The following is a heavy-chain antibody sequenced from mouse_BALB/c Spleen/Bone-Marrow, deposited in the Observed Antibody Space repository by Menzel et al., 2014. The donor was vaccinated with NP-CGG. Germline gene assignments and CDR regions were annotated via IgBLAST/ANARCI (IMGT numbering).Heavy chain of an antibody. J-gene: IGHJ4*01. CDR1: GFTFSSYV. Sequence: EVKLVESGGGLVKPGGSLKLSCAASGFTFSSYVMSWVHQSPEKRLEWVAEISSGGSYTYYPDTVTGRFTISRDNAKNTLYLEMSSLRSEDTAIYYCTRDQFITTATRAMDYWGQGTSVTVSS. D-gene: IGHD1-2*01. CDR2: ISSGGSYT. CDR3: TRDQFITTATRAMDY. V-gene: IGHV5-9-4*01.